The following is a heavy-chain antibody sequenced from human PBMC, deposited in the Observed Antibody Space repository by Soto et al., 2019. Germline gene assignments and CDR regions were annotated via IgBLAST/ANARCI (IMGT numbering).Heavy chain of an antibody. V-gene: IGHV3-30-3*01. Sequence: VGSRRLSCAASGFTFSSYAMHWVRQAPGKGLEWVAVISYDGSNKYYADSVKGRFTISRGNSKNTLYLQMNSLRAEGTAVYYCARMSSGYSPDCGQRTLVTVSS. CDR3: ARMSSGYSPD. J-gene: IGHJ4*02. CDR1: GFTFSSYA. CDR2: ISYDGSNK. D-gene: IGHD3-22*01.